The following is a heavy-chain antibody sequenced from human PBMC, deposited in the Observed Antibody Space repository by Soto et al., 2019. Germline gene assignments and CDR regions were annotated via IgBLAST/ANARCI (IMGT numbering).Heavy chain of an antibody. V-gene: IGHV4-59*01. CDR1: GGSISSYY. CDR2: IYYSGST. CDR3: ARVRQQLVNHDAFDI. Sequence: QVQLQESGPGLVKPSETLSLTCTVSGGSISSYYWSWIRQPPGKGLEWIGYIYYSGSTNYNPSLKSRVTISVDTSKNQFSLKLSSVTAADTAVYYCARVRQQLVNHDAFDIWGQGTMVTVSS. J-gene: IGHJ3*02. D-gene: IGHD6-13*01.